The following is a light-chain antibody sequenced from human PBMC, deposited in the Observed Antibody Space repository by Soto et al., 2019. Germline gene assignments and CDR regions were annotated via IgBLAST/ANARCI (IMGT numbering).Light chain of an antibody. Sequence: DILLTPSPSTLSLSPGERATLSCRASQSVSSSYLAWYQQKPGQAPRLLIYGASSRATGIPDRFSGSGSGTDFTLTISRLEPEDFAVYYCQQYGSSPRTFGQGTKVDIK. J-gene: IGKJ1*01. CDR2: GAS. V-gene: IGKV3-20*01. CDR1: QSVSSSY. CDR3: QQYGSSPRT.